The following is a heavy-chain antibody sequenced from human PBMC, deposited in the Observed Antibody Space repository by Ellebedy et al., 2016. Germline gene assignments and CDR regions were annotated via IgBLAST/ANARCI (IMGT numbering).Heavy chain of an antibody. J-gene: IGHJ3*02. CDR3: ARQEGYYRAFDI. V-gene: IGHV4-39*01. CDR1: GGSISSSSYY. D-gene: IGHD3-22*01. CDR2: IYYSGST. Sequence: SETLSLXXTASGGSISSSSYYWGWIRQPPGKGLEWIGSIYYSGSTYYNPSLKSRVTISVDTSKNQFSLKLSSVTAADTAVYYCARQEGYYRAFDIWGQGTMVTVSS.